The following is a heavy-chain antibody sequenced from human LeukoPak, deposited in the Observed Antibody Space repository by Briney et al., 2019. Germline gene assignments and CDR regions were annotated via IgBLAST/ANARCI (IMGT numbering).Heavy chain of an antibody. CDR1: GFTFSSYA. Sequence: GGSLRLSCAVSGFTFSSYATSWVRQAPGKGLEWVSAISGSGGSTYYADSVKGRFTISRDNSKNTLYLQMNSLRAEDTAVYYCAKALVATPVWAFDIWGQGTMVTVSS. CDR3: AKALVATPVWAFDI. D-gene: IGHD5-12*01. V-gene: IGHV3-23*01. CDR2: ISGSGGST. J-gene: IGHJ3*02.